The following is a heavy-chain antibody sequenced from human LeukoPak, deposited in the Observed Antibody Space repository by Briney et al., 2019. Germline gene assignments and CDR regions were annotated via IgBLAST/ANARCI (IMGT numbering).Heavy chain of an antibody. Sequence: PGGSLRLSCAVSGFRVSDYYMSWVRQAPGKGLEWVGLIRDSGEAFYADSVRGRFAISRDESENTLYLQMNSLRVEDTAVYFCARDRAANQDWVEFDPWGQGTPVIVSS. CDR3: ARDRAANQDWVEFDP. V-gene: IGHV3-66*03. D-gene: IGHD3/OR15-3a*01. J-gene: IGHJ5*02. CDR2: IRDSGEA. CDR1: GFRVSDYY.